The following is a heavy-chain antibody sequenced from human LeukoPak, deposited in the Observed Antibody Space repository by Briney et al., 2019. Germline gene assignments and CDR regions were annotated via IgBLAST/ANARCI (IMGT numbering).Heavy chain of an antibody. CDR1: GFTFSSYG. CDR2: IRYDGSNK. D-gene: IGHD6-19*01. CDR3: AKARGQWLVDFDY. V-gene: IGHV3-30*02. Sequence: GGSLRLSCAASGFTFSSYGMHWVRQAPGRGLEWVAFIRYDGSNKYYADSVKGRFTISRDNSKNTLYLQMNSLRAEDTAVYYCAKARGQWLVDFDYWGQGTLVTVSS. J-gene: IGHJ4*02.